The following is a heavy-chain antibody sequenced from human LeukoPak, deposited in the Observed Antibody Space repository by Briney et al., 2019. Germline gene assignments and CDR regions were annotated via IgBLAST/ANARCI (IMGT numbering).Heavy chain of an antibody. J-gene: IGHJ4*02. CDR3: AGRAGAYTHSYDY. V-gene: IGHV3-53*01. CDR2: IYSAGST. CDR1: GFTVSSNS. Sequence: GGSLRLSCTVSGFTVSSNSMSWVRQAPGKGLEWVSFIYSAGSTHYSDSVKGRFTISIDNSKNTLYLQMNSLRAEDTAVYYCAGRAGAYTHSYDYWGQGTLVTV. D-gene: IGHD3-16*01.